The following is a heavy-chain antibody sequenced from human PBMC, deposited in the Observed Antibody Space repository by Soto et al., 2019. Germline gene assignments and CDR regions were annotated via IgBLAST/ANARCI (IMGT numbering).Heavy chain of an antibody. D-gene: IGHD5-18*01. CDR1: GCTFSNSA. J-gene: IGHJ4*02. Sequence: SGKVTCKASGCTFSNSAVQWVRQARGQRLEWIGWIVVGSGNTNYAQKFQERVTITRDMSTSTAYMELSSLRSEDTAVYYCAADKGASHGYGNYWGEGTLVPVSS. CDR2: IVVGSGNT. CDR3: AADKGASHGYGNY. V-gene: IGHV1-58*01.